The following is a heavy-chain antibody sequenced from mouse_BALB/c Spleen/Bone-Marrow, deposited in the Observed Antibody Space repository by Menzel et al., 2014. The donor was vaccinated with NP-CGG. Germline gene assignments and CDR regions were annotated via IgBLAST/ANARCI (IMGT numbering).Heavy chain of an antibody. V-gene: IGHV1-69*02. CDR2: IDPSDTET. Sequence: QVQLQQPGAELVKPGAPVKLSCKASGYTFISYWMNWVKQRPGRGLEWIGRIDPSDTETHYNQKFKNKATLTVDKSSSTAYIHLSSLTSGDSAVYYCARSPRRYDTGYAMDYWGQGTSVTVSS. CDR3: ARSPRRYDTGYAMDY. J-gene: IGHJ4*01. D-gene: IGHD2-14*01. CDR1: GYTFISYW.